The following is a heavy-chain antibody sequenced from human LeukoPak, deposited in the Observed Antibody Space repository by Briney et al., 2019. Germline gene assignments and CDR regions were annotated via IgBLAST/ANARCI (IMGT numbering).Heavy chain of an antibody. V-gene: IGHV3-15*01. Sequence: GGSLRLSCAASGFTFSNAWMSWVRQAPVKGLEWVGRIKSKTDGGTTDYAAPVKGRFTISRDDSKNTLYLQMNSLKTEDTAVYYCTTTYYDFWSGYHQFDYWGQGTLVTVSS. CDR1: GFTFSNAW. CDR2: IKSKTDGGTT. J-gene: IGHJ4*02. D-gene: IGHD3-3*01. CDR3: TTTYYDFWSGYHQFDY.